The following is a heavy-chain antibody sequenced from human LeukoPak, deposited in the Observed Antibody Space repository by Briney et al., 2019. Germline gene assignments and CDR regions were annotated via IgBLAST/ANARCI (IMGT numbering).Heavy chain of an antibody. Sequence: GGSLRLSCAASGFTFSSYWMSWVRQAPGRGLEWVTNINQDGNEKYYVDSVKGRFTISRDNAENSLYLQMNSLKTEDTAVYYCARDRVWTVLYWGQGTLVTVSS. J-gene: IGHJ4*02. D-gene: IGHD2-8*01. CDR2: INQDGNEK. V-gene: IGHV3-7*01. CDR1: GFTFSSYW. CDR3: ARDRVWTVLY.